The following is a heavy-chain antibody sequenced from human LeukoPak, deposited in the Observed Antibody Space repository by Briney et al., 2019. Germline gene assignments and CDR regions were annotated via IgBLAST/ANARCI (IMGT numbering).Heavy chain of an antibody. CDR1: GYTFTSYD. CDR2: MNPNSGNT. CDR3: ARSIVVGEWFDP. D-gene: IGHD2-21*01. V-gene: IGHV1-8*01. Sequence: GASVKVSCKASGYTFTSYDINWVRQAAGQGLEWMGWMNPNSGNTGYAQKFQGRVTMTRNTSISTAYMELSGLRSEDTAVYYCARSIVVGEWFDPWGQGTLVTVSS. J-gene: IGHJ5*02.